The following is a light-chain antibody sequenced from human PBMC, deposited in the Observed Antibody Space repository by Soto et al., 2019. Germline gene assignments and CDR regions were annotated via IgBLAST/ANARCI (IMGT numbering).Light chain of an antibody. CDR1: QSVNIY. J-gene: IGKJ4*01. Sequence: EIVLTQSPATLSSSPGERATLSCRASQSVNIYLAWYQQKPGQAPRLLIFGASSRATGIPARFSGSGSGTEFNLTISSLQSEDFAVYFCQQYDDWLRLTFGGGTKVDI. CDR3: QQYDDWLRLT. V-gene: IGKV3D-15*01. CDR2: GAS.